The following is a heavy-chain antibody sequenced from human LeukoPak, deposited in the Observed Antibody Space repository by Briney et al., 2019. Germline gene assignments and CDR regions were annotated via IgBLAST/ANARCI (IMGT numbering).Heavy chain of an antibody. Sequence: GESLKISCKGSGYSFTSYWIGWVRQMPGKGLEWMGIIYPGDSDTRHSPSFQGQVTISADKSISTAYLQWSSLKASDTAMYYCARLGQYYDSSGYGNNWFDPWGQGTLVTVSS. CDR1: GYSFTSYW. D-gene: IGHD3-22*01. CDR3: ARLGQYYDSSGYGNNWFDP. J-gene: IGHJ5*02. CDR2: IYPGDSDT. V-gene: IGHV5-51*01.